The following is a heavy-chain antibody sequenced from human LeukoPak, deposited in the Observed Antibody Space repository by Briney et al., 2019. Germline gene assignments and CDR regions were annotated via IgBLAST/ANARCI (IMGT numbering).Heavy chain of an antibody. D-gene: IGHD1-7*01. CDR2: ISGDGGST. V-gene: IGHV3-43*02. Sequence: GGSLRLSCAASGYTFDDYAMHWVRQAPGKGLEWVSLISGDGGSTYYADSVKGRFTISRDNSKNSLYLQMNSLRTEDTALYYCAKDRNWNYEGNWFDPWGQGTLVTVSS. CDR3: AKDRNWNYEGNWFDP. CDR1: GYTFDDYA. J-gene: IGHJ5*02.